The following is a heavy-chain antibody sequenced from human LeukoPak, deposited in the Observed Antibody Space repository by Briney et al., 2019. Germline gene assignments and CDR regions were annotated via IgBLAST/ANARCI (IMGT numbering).Heavy chain of an antibody. J-gene: IGHJ4*02. Sequence: ASVKVSCKASGNTFTSFHIHWVRQAPGQGLEYMGIIKVYGDTTIYAQRFQGRITMTRDTSTSTVYMELSSLNSEDTAVYYCARDGQASPADYWGQGTLVTVSS. CDR3: ARDGQASPADY. CDR1: GNTFTSFH. CDR2: IKVYGDTT. V-gene: IGHV1-46*01.